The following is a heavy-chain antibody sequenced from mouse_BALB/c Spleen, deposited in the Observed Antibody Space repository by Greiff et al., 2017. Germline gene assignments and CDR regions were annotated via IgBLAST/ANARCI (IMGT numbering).Heavy chain of an antibody. CDR3: ARESRGGLRRRFAY. Sequence: QVQLKESGPGLVAPSQSLSITCTVSGFSLTSYGVHWVRQPPGKGLEWLGVIWAGGSTNYNSALMPRLSISKDNSKSQVFLKMNSLQTDDTAMYYCARESRGGLRRRFAYWGQGTLVTVSA. CDR1: GFSLTSYG. V-gene: IGHV2-9*02. CDR2: IWAGGST. D-gene: IGHD2-4*01. J-gene: IGHJ3*01.